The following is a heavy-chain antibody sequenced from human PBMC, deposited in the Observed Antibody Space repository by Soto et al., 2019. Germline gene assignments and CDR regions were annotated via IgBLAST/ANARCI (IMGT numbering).Heavy chain of an antibody. D-gene: IGHD5-12*01. V-gene: IGHV4-31*03. CDR3: ARDQATAFDI. CDR2: IYYSGST. Sequence: PSETLSLTCTVSGGSISSGGYYWSWIRQHAGKGREWIGYIYYSGSTYYNPSLKSRVTISVDTSKNQFSLKLSSVTAADTAVYYCARDQATAFDIWGQGTMVTVSS. J-gene: IGHJ3*02. CDR1: GGSISSGGYY.